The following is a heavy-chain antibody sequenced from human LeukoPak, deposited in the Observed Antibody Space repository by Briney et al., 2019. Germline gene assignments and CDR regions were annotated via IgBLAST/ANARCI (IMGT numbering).Heavy chain of an antibody. CDR3: ARDKSMIADYYFTY. D-gene: IGHD2-21*01. Sequence: PGRSLRLSCAASGFTFSSYGMHWVRQAPGKGLAWVAVISNDGRDKHYADSVKGRFTISRDNSKNTLYLQMNSLRVEDTAVYYCARDKSMIADYYFTYWGQGTLVTVSS. V-gene: IGHV3-30*19. J-gene: IGHJ4*02. CDR2: ISNDGRDK. CDR1: GFTFSSYG.